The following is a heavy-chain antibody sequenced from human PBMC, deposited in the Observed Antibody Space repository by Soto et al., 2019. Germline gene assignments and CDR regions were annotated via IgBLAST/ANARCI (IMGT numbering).Heavy chain of an antibody. D-gene: IGHD4-17*01. Sequence: NPSETLSLTCAVYGGSFSGYYWSWIRQPPGKGLEWIGEINHSGSTNYNPSLKSRVTISVDTSKNQFSLKLSSVTAADTAVYYCARGSGQAYYGDPPYYGMDVWGQGTTVTVSS. CDR2: INHSGST. CDR1: GGSFSGYY. CDR3: ARGSGQAYYGDPPYYGMDV. V-gene: IGHV4-34*01. J-gene: IGHJ6*02.